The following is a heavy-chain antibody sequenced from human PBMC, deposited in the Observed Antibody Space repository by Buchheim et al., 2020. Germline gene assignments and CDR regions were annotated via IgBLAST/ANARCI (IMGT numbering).Heavy chain of an antibody. Sequence: QVQLVESGGGVVQPGRSLRLSCAASGFTFSSYGMHWVRQAPGKGLEWVAVISYDGSNKYYADSVKGRFTISRANSKNTLYLQMNSLRAEDTAVYYCAKGAYDFWSGYYDWFDPWGQGTL. CDR2: ISYDGSNK. V-gene: IGHV3-30*18. J-gene: IGHJ5*02. CDR1: GFTFSSYG. D-gene: IGHD3-3*01. CDR3: AKGAYDFWSGYYDWFDP.